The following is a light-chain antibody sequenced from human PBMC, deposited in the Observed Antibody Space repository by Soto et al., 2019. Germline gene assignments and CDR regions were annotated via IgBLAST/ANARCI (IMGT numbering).Light chain of an antibody. CDR2: DAS. V-gene: IGKV3-15*01. Sequence: DIVMTQSPATLSVSPGERATLSCRASQSISNNLAWYQQKPGQAPRLLIYDASTRATGVPARFSGSGSGTEFTLTISSLQSEDFATYHCQHYGGVWTFGQGTKVEIK. CDR3: QHYGGVWT. CDR1: QSISNN. J-gene: IGKJ1*01.